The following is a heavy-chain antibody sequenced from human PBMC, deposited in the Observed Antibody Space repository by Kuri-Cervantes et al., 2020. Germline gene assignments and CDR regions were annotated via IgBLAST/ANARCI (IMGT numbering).Heavy chain of an antibody. Sequence: GESLKISCAASGFTFSDYYMSWIRQAPGKGLEWVSYISSSGSTIYYADSVKGRFTISRDNAKNSLYLQMNSLRAEDTAVYYCARRQREGSSSSLDNFDYWGQGTLVTVSS. V-gene: IGHV3-11*04. D-gene: IGHD6-6*01. CDR1: GFTFSDYY. CDR2: ISSSGSTI. J-gene: IGHJ4*02. CDR3: ARRQREGSSSSLDNFDY.